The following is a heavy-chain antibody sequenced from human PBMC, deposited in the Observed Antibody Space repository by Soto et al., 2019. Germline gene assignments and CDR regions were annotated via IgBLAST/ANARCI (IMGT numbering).Heavy chain of an antibody. CDR1: GFTFSSYA. V-gene: IGHV3-23*01. J-gene: IGHJ5*02. CDR2: ISGSGGST. D-gene: IGHD2-2*01. CDR3: AKDRAIVVVPAAIGFAP. Sequence: GGSLRLSCAASGFTFSSYAMSWVRQAPGKGLEWVSAISGSGGSTYYADSVKGRFTISRDNSKNTLYLQMNSLRAEDTAVYYCAKDRAIVVVPAAIGFAPWGQGTLVTVSS.